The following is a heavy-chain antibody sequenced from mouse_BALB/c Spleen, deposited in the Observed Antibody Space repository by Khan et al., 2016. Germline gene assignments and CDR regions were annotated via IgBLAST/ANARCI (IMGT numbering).Heavy chain of an antibody. Sequence: QVQLQQPGAELARPGASVKMSCKASGYTFTTYTMRWVKQRPGQGLEWIGYINPSSNYSNYNQKFKDKATLTADKSSSTAYMQLSSLTSEDSAVYYCARGDGNNAYWGQGTLVTVSA. CDR1: GYTFTTYT. CDR3: ARGDGNNAY. D-gene: IGHD2-1*01. J-gene: IGHJ3*01. V-gene: IGHV1-4*01. CDR2: INPSSNYS.